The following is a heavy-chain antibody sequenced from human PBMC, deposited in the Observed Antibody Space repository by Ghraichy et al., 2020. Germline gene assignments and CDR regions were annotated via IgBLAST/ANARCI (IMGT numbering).Heavy chain of an antibody. J-gene: IGHJ4*02. V-gene: IGHV3-64*02. D-gene: IGHD6-6*01. CDR1: GFTFSSYA. CDR3: ARGRASNSDSYIDY. CDR2: ISSGGGST. Sequence: GGSLRLSCAASGFTFSSYAMHWVRQAPGKGLECVSTISSGGGSTYYADAVKGRFTISRDNSKNTLYLQMGTLRPEDMAVYYCARGRASNSDSYIDYWSQGTLVTFSS.